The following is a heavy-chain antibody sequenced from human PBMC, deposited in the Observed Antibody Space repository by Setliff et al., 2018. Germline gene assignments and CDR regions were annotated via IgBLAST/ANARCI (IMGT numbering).Heavy chain of an antibody. J-gene: IGHJ4*02. CDR2: VTVYNGNT. Sequence: ASVKVSCKASGYTFSNYGVTWVRQAPGQGLEWMGWVTVYNGNTKYAQNLQGRLTLTTDISTSTAYMELGSLTTDDTAVYYGAGVESLVGGKNILRHFDYWGQGIQVTVSS. D-gene: IGHD1-26*01. V-gene: IGHV1-18*01. CDR3: AGVESLVGGKNILRHFDY. CDR1: GYTFSNYG.